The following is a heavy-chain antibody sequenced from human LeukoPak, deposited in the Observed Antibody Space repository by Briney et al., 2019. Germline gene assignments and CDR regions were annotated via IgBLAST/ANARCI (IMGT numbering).Heavy chain of an antibody. V-gene: IGHV3-33*08. J-gene: IGHJ4*02. Sequence: PGGSLRLSCAASGFTFRPYGMHGLRPAPAKGGEWVAVICYYGSNKYDSDSGKCRFTIYRDKSKISLYMQMNSLRAEDTAVYYCARDTYYYDSSGYFSDYWGQGTLVTVSS. CDR3: ARDTYYYDSSGYFSDY. D-gene: IGHD3-22*01. CDR1: GFTFRPYG. CDR2: ICYYGSNK.